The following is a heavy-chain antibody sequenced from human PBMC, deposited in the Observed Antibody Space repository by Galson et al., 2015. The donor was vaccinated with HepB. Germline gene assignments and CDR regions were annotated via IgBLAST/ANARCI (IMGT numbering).Heavy chain of an antibody. CDR3: ARDIAAAGTRFYYYGMDV. J-gene: IGHJ6*02. Sequence: SLRLSCAASGFTFSSYSMNWVRQAPGKGLEWVSSISSSSSYIYYADSVKGRFTISRDNAKNSLYLQMNSLRAEDTAVYYCARDIAAAGTRFYYYGMDVWGQGTTVTVSS. V-gene: IGHV3-21*01. D-gene: IGHD6-13*01. CDR2: ISSSSSYI. CDR1: GFTFSSYS.